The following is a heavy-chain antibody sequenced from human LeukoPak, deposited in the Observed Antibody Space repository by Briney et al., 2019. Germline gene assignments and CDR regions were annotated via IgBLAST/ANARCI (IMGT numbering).Heavy chain of an antibody. CDR3: ATLKGGGDTEIDY. D-gene: IGHD3-10*01. CDR2: IYPDDSYT. Sequence: GESLKISRKGSGYSFTSFWIGWVRQMPGIGLEWMGIIYPDDSYTTYSPSFQGQVTISADKSISTAYLQWSSLKASDTAMYYCATLKGGGDTEIDYWGQGTLVTVSS. CDR1: GYSFTSFW. J-gene: IGHJ4*02. V-gene: IGHV5-51*01.